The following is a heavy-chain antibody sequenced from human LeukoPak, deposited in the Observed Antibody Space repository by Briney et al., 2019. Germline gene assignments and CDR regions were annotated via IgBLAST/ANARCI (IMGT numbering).Heavy chain of an antibody. Sequence: PGGSLRLSCAASGFTFSNYAMSWVRQAPGKGLEWVSAISGSGGSTYYADSVKGRFTISRDNSKNTLYLQMNSLRAEDTAVYYCAKIPSYYDILTGYSNSVDYWGQGTLVTVSS. D-gene: IGHD3-9*01. CDR2: ISGSGGST. J-gene: IGHJ4*02. CDR1: GFTFSNYA. V-gene: IGHV3-23*01. CDR3: AKIPSYYDILTGYSNSVDY.